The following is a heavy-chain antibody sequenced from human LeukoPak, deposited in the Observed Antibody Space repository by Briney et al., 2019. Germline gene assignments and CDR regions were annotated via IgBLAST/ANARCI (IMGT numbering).Heavy chain of an antibody. CDR3: ARSIPVAGFVSDYDYYGMDV. Sequence: KPSGTPSPTRIVSGGSISSYYSGWIPQPPREGLEWIGDISFSGSTKYNPSLKSRVTISVDTSKKQFSLKLNSVTAADTAVYYCARSIPVAGFVSDYDYYGMDVWGQGTTVTVAS. CDR1: GGSISSYY. D-gene: IGHD6-19*01. CDR2: ISFSGST. V-gene: IGHV4-59*08. J-gene: IGHJ6*02.